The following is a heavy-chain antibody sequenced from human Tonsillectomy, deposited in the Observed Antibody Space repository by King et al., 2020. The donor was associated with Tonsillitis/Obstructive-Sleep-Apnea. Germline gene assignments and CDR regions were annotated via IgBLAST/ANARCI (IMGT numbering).Heavy chain of an antibody. D-gene: IGHD5-12*01. V-gene: IGHV3-23*04. CDR2: SIYGDTT. CDR3: AKSRYSGYDWNFDY. J-gene: IGHJ4*02. Sequence: VQLVESGGGLVQPGGSLRLSCAASGFTFSNHAMTWVRQAPGKGLEWVSSIYGDTTYYADSVKGRFTISRDNYKNTVYLQINSLRAEDTAIYYCAKSRYSGYDWNFDYWGQGTLVTVSS. CDR1: GFTFSNHA.